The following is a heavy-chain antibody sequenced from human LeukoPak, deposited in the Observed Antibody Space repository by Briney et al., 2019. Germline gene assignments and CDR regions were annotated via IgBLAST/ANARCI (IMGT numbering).Heavy chain of an antibody. CDR2: ISNSDTTI. V-gene: IGHV3-11*04. D-gene: IGHD2-2*01. Sequence: GGSLRLSCAASGFTFSDYYMSWVRQAPGKGLEWLSYISNSDTTIYYADSVKGRFTISRDNAKNSLYLQMNGLRAEDTAVYYCARWVEPAAPIVDAFDIWGQGTMATVSS. CDR3: ARWVEPAAPIVDAFDI. CDR1: GFTFSDYY. J-gene: IGHJ3*02.